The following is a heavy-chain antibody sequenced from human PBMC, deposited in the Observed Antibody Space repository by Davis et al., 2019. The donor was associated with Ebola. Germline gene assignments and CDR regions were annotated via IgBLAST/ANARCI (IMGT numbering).Heavy chain of an antibody. Sequence: SVKVSCKASGYTFTSYDINWVRQATGQGLEWMGRIIPILGIANYAQKFQGRVTITADKSTSTAYMELSSLRSEDTAVYYCARAGYCSSTSCYKAYYYYGMDVWGQGTTVTVSS. V-gene: IGHV1-69*04. D-gene: IGHD2-2*02. CDR2: IIPILGIA. CDR3: ARAGYCSSTSCYKAYYYYGMDV. CDR1: GYTFTSYD. J-gene: IGHJ6*02.